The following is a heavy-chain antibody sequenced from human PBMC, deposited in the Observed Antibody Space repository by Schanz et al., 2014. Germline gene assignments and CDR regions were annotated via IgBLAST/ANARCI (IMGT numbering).Heavy chain of an antibody. CDR3: ARGFDFWDR. CDR2: RNPDSGNT. D-gene: IGHD3-3*01. CDR1: GYTFTSYD. V-gene: IGHV1-8*01. J-gene: IGHJ4*02. Sequence: VQLVQSGAEAKRPGASVRVSCKASGYTFTSYDFNWVRQAPGQGLERMGWRNPDSGNTGYAQKFQGRVTMTRNTSISTAYMELSSLRSEDTAVYYCARGFDFWDRWGQGTLXIVSS.